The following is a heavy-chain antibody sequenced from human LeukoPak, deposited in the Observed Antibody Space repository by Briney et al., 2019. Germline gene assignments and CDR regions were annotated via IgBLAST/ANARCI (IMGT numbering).Heavy chain of an antibody. J-gene: IGHJ3*02. D-gene: IGHD3-22*01. V-gene: IGHV4-59*11. Sequence: SETLSLTCTVSGDSLSDHAWSWVRQPPGKGLEWIGHLYHTENTNYSPSLRSRVTISADTSKNQLSLKLSSVTTADTAVYYCARDSSWHSSGYWRDTFDIWGLGTMVTVSS. CDR3: ARDSSWHSSGYWRDTFDI. CDR1: GDSLSDHA. CDR2: LYHTENT.